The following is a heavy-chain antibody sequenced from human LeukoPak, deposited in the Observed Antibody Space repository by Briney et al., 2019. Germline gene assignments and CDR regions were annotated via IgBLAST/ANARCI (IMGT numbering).Heavy chain of an antibody. CDR2: FNPEDGET. CDR3: ATVGIAAAGYWFDA. J-gene: IGHJ5*02. CDR1: GYTLTEVS. V-gene: IGHV1-24*01. D-gene: IGHD6-13*01. Sequence: ASVKVTCKVSGYTLTEVSMHWGRQAPGKRLEWRRGFNPEDGETIYAQTFQGRVTMTEDTSTDTACRELSSLRSEDTAVYYCATVGIAAAGYWFDAWGQGTLVTVSS.